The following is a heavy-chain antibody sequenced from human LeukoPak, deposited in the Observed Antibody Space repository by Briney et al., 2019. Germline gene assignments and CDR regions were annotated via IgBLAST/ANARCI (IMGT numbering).Heavy chain of an antibody. D-gene: IGHD2-8*01. CDR1: GGSISNYY. CDR2: ISYSGGT. J-gene: IGHJ5*02. CDR3: ARRVIMSAAGVPDTWLDP. Sequence: KPSETLSLTCTVSGGSISNYYWNWIRQPPGKGLEWVGHISYSGGTKYNPSLQSRVTISIDTSKNQFSLNLSSVTAAGTAVYYCARRVIMSAAGVPDTWLDPWGQGILVTVSS. V-gene: IGHV4-59*08.